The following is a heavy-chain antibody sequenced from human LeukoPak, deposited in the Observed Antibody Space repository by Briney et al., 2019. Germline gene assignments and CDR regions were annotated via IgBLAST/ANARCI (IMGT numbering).Heavy chain of an antibody. D-gene: IGHD2-2*01. CDR3: ARDLPEKDIVVVPAATTRLSTFDY. J-gene: IGHJ4*02. CDR1: GFTFSSYS. CDR2: ISSSSSYI. Sequence: GGSLRLSCAASGFTFSSYSMNWVRQAPGKGLEWVSSISSSSSYIYYADSVKGRFTISRDNAKNSLYLQMNSLRAEDTAVYYCARDLPEKDIVVVPAATTRLSTFDYWGQGTLVTVSS. V-gene: IGHV3-21*01.